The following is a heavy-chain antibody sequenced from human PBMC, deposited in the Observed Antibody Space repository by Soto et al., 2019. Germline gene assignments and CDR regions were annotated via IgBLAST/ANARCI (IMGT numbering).Heavy chain of an antibody. CDR3: ARHTPAISISDH. J-gene: IGHJ4*02. D-gene: IGHD2-15*01. Sequence: QLQLQESGPGLVKPSETLSLTCTVSGGSISSSSYYWGWIRQPPGKGLEWIGSIYYSGSTYYNPSLKSRVTISVDTSKNQLALKLSSVTAADTAVYYCARHTPAISISDHWGQGTLVTVSS. CDR1: GGSISSSSYY. V-gene: IGHV4-39*01. CDR2: IYYSGST.